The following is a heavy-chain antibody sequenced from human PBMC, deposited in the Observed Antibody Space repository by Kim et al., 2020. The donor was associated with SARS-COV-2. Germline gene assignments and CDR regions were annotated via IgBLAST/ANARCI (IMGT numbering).Heavy chain of an antibody. CDR3: VRYGRSYGAVH. J-gene: IGHJ4*02. Sequence: GGSLRLSCAASGFTFSDYAMRWVRRTPGKGLEWVSAITRDGDGTFYADSVKGRFTIFRDNSKNTLFLQMSSLRVEDTAIYYCVRYGRSYGAVHWGQGTLVSVSS. V-gene: IGHV3-64D*06. CDR1: GFTFSDYA. D-gene: IGHD3-16*01. CDR2: ITRDGDGT.